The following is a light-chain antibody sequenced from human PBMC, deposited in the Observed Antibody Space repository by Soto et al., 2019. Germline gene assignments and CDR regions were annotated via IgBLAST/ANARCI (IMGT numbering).Light chain of an antibody. CDR3: CSYAGSYTFYV. V-gene: IGLV2-11*01. Sequence: QSVLTQPRSVSGSPGQSVTISCTGTSSDVGGYNYVSWYQQHPGKAPKLMIYDVSKRPSGVPDRFSGSKSGNTASLTISRLQAEDEADYYCCSYAGSYTFYVFGTGTKLTVL. J-gene: IGLJ1*01. CDR1: SSDVGGYNY. CDR2: DVS.